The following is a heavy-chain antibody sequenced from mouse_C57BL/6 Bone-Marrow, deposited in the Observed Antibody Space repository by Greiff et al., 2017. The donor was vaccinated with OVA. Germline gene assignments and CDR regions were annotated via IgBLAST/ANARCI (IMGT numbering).Heavy chain of an antibody. CDR2: ISSGSSTI. Sequence: VQLKESGGGLVKPGGSLKLSCAASGFTFSDYGMHWVRQAPEKGLEWVAYISSGSSTIYYADTVKGRFTISRDNAKNTLFLQMTSLRSEDTAMYYCARYSKRGAMDYWGQGTSVTVSS. CDR1: GFTFSDYG. J-gene: IGHJ4*01. CDR3: ARYSKRGAMDY. D-gene: IGHD2-5*01. V-gene: IGHV5-17*01.